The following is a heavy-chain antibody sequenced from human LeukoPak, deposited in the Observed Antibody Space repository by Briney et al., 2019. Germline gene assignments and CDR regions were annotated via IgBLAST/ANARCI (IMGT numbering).Heavy chain of an antibody. J-gene: IGHJ4*02. CDR2: INHSGST. CDR1: GGSFSGYY. D-gene: IGHD5/OR15-5a*01. Sequence: SETLSLTCAVYGGSFSGYYWSWIRQPPGKGLEWIGEINHSGSTNYNPSLKSRVTISVDTSKNQFSLKLSSVTAADTAVYYCARGRDLGVYGQAFDYWGQETLVTVSS. V-gene: IGHV4-34*01. CDR3: ARGRDLGVYGQAFDY.